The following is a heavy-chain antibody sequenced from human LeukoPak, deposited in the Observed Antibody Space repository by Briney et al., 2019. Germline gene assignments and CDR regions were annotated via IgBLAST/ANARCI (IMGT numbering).Heavy chain of an antibody. CDR1: GYTFTNYW. J-gene: IGHJ4*02. Sequence: GESLKISCKGSGYTFTNYWIGWVRQMPGKGLEFMGIIYPGDSDTRYSPSFQGQVTISADKSIKTAYLQWSSLKASDTAMYYCARRRGGNTGGFYFDYWGQGSLVTVSS. CDR2: IYPGDSDT. V-gene: IGHV5-51*01. D-gene: IGHD3-16*01. CDR3: ARRRGGNTGGFYFDY.